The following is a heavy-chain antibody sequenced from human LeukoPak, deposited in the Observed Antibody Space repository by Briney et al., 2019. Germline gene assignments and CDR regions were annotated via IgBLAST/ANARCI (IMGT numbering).Heavy chain of an antibody. CDR1: GGSFSGYY. CDR2: IGDGGST. Sequence: SETLSLTCAVHGGSFSGYYWSWIRQSPGKGLEWIGEIGDGGSTNYNPSLKSRVTMSIDTSKNQFSLKLSSVTAADTAVYYCARGFGPYCSSTSCLSDWFDPWGQGTLVTVSS. J-gene: IGHJ5*02. CDR3: ARGFGPYCSSTSCLSDWFDP. V-gene: IGHV4-34*01. D-gene: IGHD2-2*01.